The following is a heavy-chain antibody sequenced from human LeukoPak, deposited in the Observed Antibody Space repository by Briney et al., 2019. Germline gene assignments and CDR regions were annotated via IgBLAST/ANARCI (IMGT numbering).Heavy chain of an antibody. Sequence: PGGSLRLSCAASGFTFSSYSMNWVRQAPGKGLEWVSSISSSSSHISYVDSVKGRFTISRDNAKNSLHLQMNSLRAEDTAMYYCARGVVPAAFDIWGQGTMVTVSS. CDR1: GFTFSSYS. D-gene: IGHD2-2*01. CDR2: ISSSSSHI. V-gene: IGHV3-21*01. CDR3: ARGVVPAAFDI. J-gene: IGHJ3*02.